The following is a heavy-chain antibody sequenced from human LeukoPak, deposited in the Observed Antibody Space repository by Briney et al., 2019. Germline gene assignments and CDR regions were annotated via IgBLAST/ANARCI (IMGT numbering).Heavy chain of an antibody. CDR2: INHSGDI. Sequence: SQTLSLTCGVDGESFSGFYWSWIRQTPGKGLQWIGEINHSGDINYNPSLESRVTISVDTSKRQFSLRLSSVTAADTAVYYCARRDFALFGVITSFDSWGQGTRVTVSS. CDR3: ARRDFALFGVITSFDS. J-gene: IGHJ4*02. CDR1: GESFSGFY. V-gene: IGHV4-34*01. D-gene: IGHD3-3*01.